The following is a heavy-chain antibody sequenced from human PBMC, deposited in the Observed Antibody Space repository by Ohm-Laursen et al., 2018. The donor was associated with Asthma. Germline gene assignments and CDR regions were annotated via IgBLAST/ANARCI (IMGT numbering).Heavy chain of an antibody. J-gene: IGHJ4*02. CDR3: ARARHTSYEESSGYYCFDY. Sequence: SQTLSLTCAVSGDYISSGDNYWSWIRQHPGKGLEWIAYIYYTGNTYYNPSLKSRITMSVDTSKNQFSLRLSSVTAADTAVYFCARARHTSYEESSGYYCFDYWGQGTLVTVSS. CDR2: IYYTGNT. D-gene: IGHD3-22*01. V-gene: IGHV4-31*11. CDR1: GDYISSGDNY.